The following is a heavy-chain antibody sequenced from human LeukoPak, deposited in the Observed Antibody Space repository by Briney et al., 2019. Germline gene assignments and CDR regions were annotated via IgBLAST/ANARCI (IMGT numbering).Heavy chain of an antibody. J-gene: IGHJ2*01. CDR1: GFTFSSYS. Sequence: PGGSLRLSCAASGFTFSSYSMNWVRQAPGKGLEWVSSISSSSSYIYYADSVKGRFTISRDNAKNSLYLQMNSLRAEDTAVYYCAKVGTAMVLWYFDLWGRGTLVTVSS. CDR3: AKVGTAMVLWYFDL. V-gene: IGHV3-21*04. CDR2: ISSSSSYI. D-gene: IGHD5-18*01.